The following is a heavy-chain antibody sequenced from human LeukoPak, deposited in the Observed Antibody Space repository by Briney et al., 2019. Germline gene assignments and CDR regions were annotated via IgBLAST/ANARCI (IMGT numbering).Heavy chain of an antibody. CDR3: ARSYYGSGSYYSYNY. CDR1: GGSISTYY. CDR2: IYYSGST. Sequence: SETLSLTCTVSGGSISTYYWSWIRQSPGKGLEWIGHIYYSGSTNYNPSLESRVTISVDTSKSQFSLKLTSVTAADTAVYYCARSYYGSGSYYSYNYWGQGTLVTASS. V-gene: IGHV4-59*01. J-gene: IGHJ4*02. D-gene: IGHD3-10*01.